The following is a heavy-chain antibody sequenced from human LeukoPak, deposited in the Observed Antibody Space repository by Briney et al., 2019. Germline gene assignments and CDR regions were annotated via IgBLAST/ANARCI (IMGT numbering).Heavy chain of an antibody. D-gene: IGHD2-21*01. CDR2: ISYSGANS. Sequence: PGGSLRLSCAASGFTFSGSAMSWVRQAPGEGLEWVSLISYSGANSYYTDSVRGRFTISRDNSKNTLYLQMNSLRAEDTALYYCAKGRGIPFNHFDYWGQGTLVTVSS. CDR1: GFTFSGSA. V-gene: IGHV3-23*01. J-gene: IGHJ4*02. CDR3: AKGRGIPFNHFDY.